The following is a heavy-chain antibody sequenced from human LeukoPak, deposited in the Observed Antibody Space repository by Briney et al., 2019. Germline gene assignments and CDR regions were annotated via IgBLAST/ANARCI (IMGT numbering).Heavy chain of an antibody. CDR2: FDPEDGET. CDR3: ATDLVAVAGMGNDY. CDR1: GYTLTELS. V-gene: IGHV1-24*01. J-gene: IGHJ4*02. D-gene: IGHD6-19*01. Sequence: ASVKVSCKVSGYTLTELSMHWVRQAPGKGLEWMGGFDPEDGETIYAQKFQGRVTMTEDTSTDTAYMELSSLRSEGTAVYYCATDLVAVAGMGNDYWGQGTLVTVSS.